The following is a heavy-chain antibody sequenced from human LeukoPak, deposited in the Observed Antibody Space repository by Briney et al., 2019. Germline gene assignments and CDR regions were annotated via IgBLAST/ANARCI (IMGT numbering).Heavy chain of an antibody. V-gene: IGHV3-30*18. CDR1: GFTFSNYG. CDR2: ISYDGSNK. D-gene: IGHD3-16*02. CDR3: AKGHSTLRLGELSCDY. J-gene: IGHJ4*02. Sequence: GRSLRLSCAASGFTFSNYGMHWVRQAPGKGLEWVAVISYDGSNKYYADSVKGRFTMSRDNSKNTLYLQMNSLRAEDTAVYYCAKGHSTLRLGELSCDYWGQGTLVTVSS.